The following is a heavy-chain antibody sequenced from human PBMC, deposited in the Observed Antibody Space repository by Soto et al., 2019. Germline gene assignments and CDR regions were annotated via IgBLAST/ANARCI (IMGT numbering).Heavy chain of an antibody. CDR2: TRNKANSYTT. V-gene: IGHV3-72*01. J-gene: IGHJ4*02. CDR1: GFTFSDHY. Sequence: EVPLVESGGGLVQPGGSLRLSCAASGFTFSDHYMDWVRQAPGKGLEWVGRTRNKANSYTTEYAASVKGRFTISRDDSKNSLYLQMNSLKTEDTAVYYCAREDGSRDGYNYRGQGTLVTVSS. CDR3: AREDGSRDGYNY. D-gene: IGHD5-12*01.